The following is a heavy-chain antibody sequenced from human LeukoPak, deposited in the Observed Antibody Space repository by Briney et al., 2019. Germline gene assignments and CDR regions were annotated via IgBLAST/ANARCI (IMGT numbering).Heavy chain of an antibody. J-gene: IGHJ4*02. CDR1: GGSISSSNW. V-gene: IGHV4-4*02. CDR2: IYHSGST. CDR3: ARVGYSSGWYGRPWTSFDY. D-gene: IGHD6-19*01. Sequence: SETLSLTCAVSGGSISSSNWWSWVRQPPGKGLEWIGEIYHSGSTNYNPSLKSRVTISVDKSKNQFSLKLSSVTAADTAVYYCARVGYSSGWYGRPWTSFDYWGQGTLVTVSS.